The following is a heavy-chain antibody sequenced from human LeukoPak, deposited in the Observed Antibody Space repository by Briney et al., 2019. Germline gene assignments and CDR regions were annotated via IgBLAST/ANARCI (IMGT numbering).Heavy chain of an antibody. CDR2: ISGSSGST. CDR1: GFTFSDYY. D-gene: IGHD3-3*01. V-gene: IGHV3-23*01. Sequence: PGGSLRLSCAASGFTFSDYYMSWIRQAPGKGLEWVSAISGSSGSTYFADSVKGRFTISRDNSKDTLYLQMNSLRAEDTAVYYCAKAGMNYDFWSGYFIWGQGTLVTVSS. CDR3: AKAGMNYDFWSGYFI. J-gene: IGHJ4*02.